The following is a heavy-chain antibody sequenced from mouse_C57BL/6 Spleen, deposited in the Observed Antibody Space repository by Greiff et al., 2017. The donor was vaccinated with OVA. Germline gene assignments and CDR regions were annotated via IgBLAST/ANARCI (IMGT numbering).Heavy chain of an antibody. CDR3: ARDGYYGSEGYFDV. Sequence: EVQVVESGGGLVKPGGSLKLSCAASGFTFSSYAMSWVRQTPEKRLEWVATISDGGSYTYYPDNVKGRFTISRDNAKNNLYLHMSHLKSEDTAMYYCARDGYYGSEGYFDVWGTGTTVTVSS. CDR2: ISDGGSYT. CDR1: GFTFSSYA. J-gene: IGHJ1*03. V-gene: IGHV5-4*01. D-gene: IGHD1-1*01.